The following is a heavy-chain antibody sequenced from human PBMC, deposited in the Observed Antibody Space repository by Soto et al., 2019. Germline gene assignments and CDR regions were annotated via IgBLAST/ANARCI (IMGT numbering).Heavy chain of an antibody. CDR3: ARSGDGYNAGVSFY. V-gene: IGHV4-59*01. CDR2: IYYSGST. CDR1: GGSISSYY. J-gene: IGHJ4*02. Sequence: SETLSLTCTVSGGSISSYYWSWIRQPPGKGLEWIGYIYYSGSTNYNPSLKSRVTISVDTSKNQFSLKLSSVTAADTAVYYCARSGDGYNAGVSFYWGQGPLVTVSS. D-gene: IGHD1-1*01.